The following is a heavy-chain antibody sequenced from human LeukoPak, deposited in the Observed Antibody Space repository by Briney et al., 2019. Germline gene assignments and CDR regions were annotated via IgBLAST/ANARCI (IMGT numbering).Heavy chain of an antibody. J-gene: IGHJ6*03. D-gene: IGHD3-3*01. Sequence: GASVKVSCKASGYTFTSYGISWVRQAPGQGLEWMGWISAYNGNTNYAQKFQGRVTMTRDMSTSTVYMELSSLRSEDTAVYYCARGARITIFGVVTAYYMDVWGKGTTVTVSS. CDR2: ISAYNGNT. CDR3: ARGARITIFGVVTAYYMDV. V-gene: IGHV1-18*01. CDR1: GYTFTSYG.